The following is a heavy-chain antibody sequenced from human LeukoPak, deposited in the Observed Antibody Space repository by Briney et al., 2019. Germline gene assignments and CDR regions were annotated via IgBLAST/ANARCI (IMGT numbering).Heavy chain of an antibody. V-gene: IGHV3-66*01. CDR2: IYSGGST. CDR1: GFTVSSNY. Sequence: GGSLRLSCAASGFTVSSNYMSWVRQAPGKGLEWVSVIYSGGSTYYADSVKGRFTISRDNSKNTLYLQMNGLRAEDTAVYYCARRQSYYDSSGYTYGFDYWGQGTLVTVSS. J-gene: IGHJ4*02. CDR3: ARRQSYYDSSGYTYGFDY. D-gene: IGHD3-22*01.